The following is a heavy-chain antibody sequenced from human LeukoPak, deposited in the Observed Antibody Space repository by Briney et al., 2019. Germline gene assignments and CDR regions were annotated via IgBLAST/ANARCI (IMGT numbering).Heavy chain of an antibody. Sequence: GGSLRLSCTASGFVLSDYGMHWVRQAPGKGLEWVAFVRNDGSNEYYVGSVKGRFTISRDKSKNTLYLQMNSLRAEDTAVYSCAKESDSGYHSEGPKTWGLGTLVTVSS. CDR1: GFVLSDYG. CDR2: VRNDGSNE. V-gene: IGHV3-30*02. CDR3: AKESDSGYHSEGPKT. D-gene: IGHD5-12*01. J-gene: IGHJ5*02.